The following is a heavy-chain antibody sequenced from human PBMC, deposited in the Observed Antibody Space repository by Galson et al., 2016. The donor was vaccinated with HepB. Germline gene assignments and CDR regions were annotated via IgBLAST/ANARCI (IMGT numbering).Heavy chain of an antibody. Sequence: SLRLSCEASGFPFSNYAMYWVRQAPGKGLEWLTLISYVGRNKFYADSVKGRLTISRNNSKSTLYLQMNSLKAEDTAVYYCARDTYYKFWTGYSGYYYGMHVWGQGTTVSVSS. CDR1: GFPFSNYA. CDR2: ISYVGRNK. CDR3: ARDTYYKFWTGYSGYYYGMHV. V-gene: IGHV3-30*04. J-gene: IGHJ6*02. D-gene: IGHD3-3*01.